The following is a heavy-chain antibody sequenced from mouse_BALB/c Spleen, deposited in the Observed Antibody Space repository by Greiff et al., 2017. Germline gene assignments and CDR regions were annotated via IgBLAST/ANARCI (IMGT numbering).Heavy chain of an antibody. J-gene: IGHJ4*01. V-gene: IGHV5-4*02. CDR3: ARDFGTTVVAKRYAMDY. CDR1: GFTFSDYY. Sequence: EVMLVESGGGLVKPGGSLKLSCAASGFTFSDYYMYWVRQTPEKRLEWVATISDGGSYTYYPDSVKGRFTVSRDNAKNNLYLQMSSRKSEDTAMYYCARDFGTTVVAKRYAMDYWGQGTSVTVSS. CDR2: ISDGGSYT. D-gene: IGHD1-1*01.